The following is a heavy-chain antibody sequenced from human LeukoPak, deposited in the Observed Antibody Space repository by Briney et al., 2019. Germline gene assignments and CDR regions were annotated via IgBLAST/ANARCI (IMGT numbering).Heavy chain of an antibody. CDR1: GGSISSYY. CDR3: ARDRIQLDY. Sequence: PSETLSLTCTVSGGSISSYYWSWIRQPPGKGLEWIGYIYYSGSTNYNPSLKSRVTTSVDTSKNQFSLKLSSVTAADTAVYYCARDRIQLDYWGQGTLVTVSS. D-gene: IGHD5-18*01. J-gene: IGHJ4*02. V-gene: IGHV4-59*01. CDR2: IYYSGST.